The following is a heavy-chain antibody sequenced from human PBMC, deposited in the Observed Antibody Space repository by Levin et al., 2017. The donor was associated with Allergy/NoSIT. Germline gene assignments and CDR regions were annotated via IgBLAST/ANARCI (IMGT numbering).Heavy chain of an antibody. Sequence: SQTLSLTCTVSGGSISSSNYYWAWIRQPPGKGLEWIGSIHYSGSSHYNPSLKSRVTLSVDTSKRQFSLRVSSVTAADMAVYYCARQPSMVYDYIWGSYNYFDYWGQGKLVTFSS. CDR3: ARQPSMVYDYIWGSYNYFDY. J-gene: IGHJ4*02. D-gene: IGHD3-16*01. CDR1: GGSISSSNYY. CDR2: IHYSGSS. V-gene: IGHV4-39*01.